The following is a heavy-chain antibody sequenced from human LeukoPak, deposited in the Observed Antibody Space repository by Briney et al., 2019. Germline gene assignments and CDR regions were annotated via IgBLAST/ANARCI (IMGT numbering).Heavy chain of an antibody. CDR1: RFTLSTYW. Sequence: GALRLSCAASRFTLSTYWMSWVRQAPGKGLEWVAHIKQDGSQEYYVDSVKGRFTISRDSAKNSLYLQMNSLRAEDTAVYYCARGVPYDSWSGPHYSDYWGQGTLVTVSS. J-gene: IGHJ4*02. CDR2: IKQDGSQE. V-gene: IGHV3-7*01. CDR3: ARGVPYDSWSGPHYSDY. D-gene: IGHD3-3*01.